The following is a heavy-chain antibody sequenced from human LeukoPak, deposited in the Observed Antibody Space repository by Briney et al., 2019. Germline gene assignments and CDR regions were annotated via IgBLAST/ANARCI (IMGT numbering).Heavy chain of an antibody. CDR2: ISYDGTNK. J-gene: IGHJ4*02. D-gene: IGHD3-10*01. CDR3: ARDRGGRGWYYLDY. CDR1: KFTFSTYA. Sequence: GGSLRLSCTASKFTFSTYAMHWVRQAPGKGLEWVAAISYDGTNKYYADSVKGRINISRDNSKNTVYLQMSNVTAEDTAMYHCARDRGGRGWYYLDYWGQGTLVTVSS. V-gene: IGHV3-30-3*01.